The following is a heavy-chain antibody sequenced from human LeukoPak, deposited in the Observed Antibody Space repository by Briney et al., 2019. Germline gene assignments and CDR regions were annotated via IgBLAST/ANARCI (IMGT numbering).Heavy chain of an antibody. V-gene: IGHV3-30*02. CDR1: GFTFSSYG. Sequence: PGGSLRLSCAASGFTFSSYGMHWVRQAPGKGLEWVAFIRYDGSNKYYADSVKGRFTISRDNSKNTLYLQMNSLRAEDTAVYYCAKTEVSSGWYSLEYWGQGTLVTVSS. D-gene: IGHD6-19*01. CDR2: IRYDGSNK. CDR3: AKTEVSSGWYSLEY. J-gene: IGHJ4*02.